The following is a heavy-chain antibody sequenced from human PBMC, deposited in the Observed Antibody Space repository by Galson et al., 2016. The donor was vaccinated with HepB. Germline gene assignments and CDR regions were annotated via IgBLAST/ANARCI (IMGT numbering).Heavy chain of an antibody. CDR3: ARTHKRVTTVLRLMNVRFDY. D-gene: IGHD3-3*01. J-gene: IGHJ4*02. Sequence: TLSLTCSVSGGSVRSGGYRWSWIRQHPGKGLEWIGFIYYTGTTYYNPSLKSRVSISVDTRKNQFSLRLTSVTAADTAVYYCARTHKRVTTVLRLMNVRFDYWGQGTLVTVSS. V-gene: IGHV4-31*03. CDR1: GGSVRSGGYR. CDR2: IYYTGTT.